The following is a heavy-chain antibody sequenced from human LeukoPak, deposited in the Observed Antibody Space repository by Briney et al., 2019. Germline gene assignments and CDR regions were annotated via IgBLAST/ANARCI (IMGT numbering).Heavy chain of an antibody. V-gene: IGHV4-34*01. Sequence: SETLSLTCAVYGGSFSGYYWSWIRQPPGKGLEWIGEINHSGSTNYNPSLKSRVTISVDTSKNQFSLKLSSVTAEDTAVYFCARALFNGDYARGLLAYWGQGTLVTVSS. J-gene: IGHJ4*02. CDR3: ARALFNGDYARGLLAY. D-gene: IGHD4-17*01. CDR2: INHSGST. CDR1: GGSFSGYY.